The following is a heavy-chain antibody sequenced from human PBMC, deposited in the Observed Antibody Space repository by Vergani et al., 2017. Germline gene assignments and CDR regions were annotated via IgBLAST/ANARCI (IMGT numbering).Heavy chain of an antibody. D-gene: IGHD2-15*01. CDR1: GYTFTGYY. J-gene: IGHJ4*02. Sequence: QVQLVQSGAEVKKPGASVKVSCKASGYTFTGYYMHWVRQAPGQGLEWMGWINPNSGGTNYAQKFQGRVTMTRDTSISTAYMGLSRLRSDDTAVYYCARGGYCSGGSCYMLYWGQGTLVTVSS. V-gene: IGHV1-2*02. CDR3: ARGGYCSGGSCYMLY. CDR2: INPNSGGT.